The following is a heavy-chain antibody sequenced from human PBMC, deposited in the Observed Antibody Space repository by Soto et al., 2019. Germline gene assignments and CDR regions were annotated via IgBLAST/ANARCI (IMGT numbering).Heavy chain of an antibody. D-gene: IGHD2-8*01. CDR3: AGGYCTNGVCFNPYWFDP. CDR2: INHSGST. CDR1: GGSLSGYY. V-gene: IGHV4-34*01. Sequence: SETLSLTCAVYGGSLSGYYWSWIRQPPGKGLEWIGEINHSGSTNYNPSLKSRVTISVDTSKNQFSLKLSSVTAADTAVYYCAGGYCTNGVCFNPYWFDPWGQGTLVTVSS. J-gene: IGHJ5*02.